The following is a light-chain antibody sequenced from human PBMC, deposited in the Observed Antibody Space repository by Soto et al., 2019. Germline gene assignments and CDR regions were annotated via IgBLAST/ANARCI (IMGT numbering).Light chain of an antibody. CDR2: EVF. CDR1: SNDVGAFDY. J-gene: IGLJ2*01. V-gene: IGLV2-14*01. CDR3: SSYTTNNAHV. Sequence: QSALTQPASVSASPGQSISISCTGTSNDVGAFDYVFWYQQHPGKAPKRISFEVFIRPSGVSTRFSGSKSGSTASLTISGLQAEDEADYFCSSYTTNNAHVFGGGPKLTVL.